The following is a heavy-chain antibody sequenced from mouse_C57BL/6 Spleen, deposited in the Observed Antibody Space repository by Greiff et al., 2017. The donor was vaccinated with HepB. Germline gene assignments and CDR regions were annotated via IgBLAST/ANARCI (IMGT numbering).Heavy chain of an antibody. V-gene: IGHV1-78*01. D-gene: IGHD2-4*01. CDR3: DSTYDYAWFAY. Sequence: VQLQQSDAELVKPGASVKISCKVSGYTFTDHTIHWMKQRPEQGLEWIGYIYPRDGSTKYNEKFKGKATLTADKSSSTAYMQLNSLTSEESAVYFCDSTYDYAWFAYWGQGTLVTVSA. CDR1: GYTFTDHT. J-gene: IGHJ3*01. CDR2: IYPRDGST.